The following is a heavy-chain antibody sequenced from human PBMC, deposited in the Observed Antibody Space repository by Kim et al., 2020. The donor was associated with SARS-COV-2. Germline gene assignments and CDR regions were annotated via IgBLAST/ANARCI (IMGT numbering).Heavy chain of an antibody. V-gene: IGHV3-21*01. D-gene: IGHD1-26*01. CDR1: GFTFSSYS. J-gene: IGHJ5*02. Sequence: GGSLRLSCAASGFTFSSYSMNWVRQAPGKGLEWVSSISSSSSYICYADSVKGRFTISRDNAKNSLYLQMNSLRAEDTAVYYCARGDSGSYYNHWGQGTLVTVSS. CDR3: ARGDSGSYYNH. CDR2: ISSSSSYI.